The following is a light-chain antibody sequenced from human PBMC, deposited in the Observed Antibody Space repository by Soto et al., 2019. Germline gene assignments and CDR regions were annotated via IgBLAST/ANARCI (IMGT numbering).Light chain of an antibody. Sequence: EIVLTQSPGTLSLSPGERANLSCRASQRVSSSYLAWDQQKPGQAPRLLMYGASRRATGTPDRFSGSGSGTDLTLSISRLEPEDLAVYYCQLYDHWATFVPGTNVDIK. CDR1: QRVSSSY. V-gene: IGKV3-20*01. CDR2: GAS. CDR3: QLYDHWAT. J-gene: IGKJ3*01.